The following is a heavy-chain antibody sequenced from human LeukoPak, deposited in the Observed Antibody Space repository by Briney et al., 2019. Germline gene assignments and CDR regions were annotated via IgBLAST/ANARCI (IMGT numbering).Heavy chain of an antibody. Sequence: GGSLRLSCAASGFTFSSSGMNWVRQAPGKGLEWVSSISSSGSYIYYADSVKGRFTISRDDAKNSLSLQMNSLRAEDTAVYYCARSGIKMVRGVIIKSPYHMDVWGKGTTVTVSS. J-gene: IGHJ6*03. D-gene: IGHD3-10*01. CDR3: ARSGIKMVRGVIIKSPYHMDV. CDR2: ISSSGSYI. V-gene: IGHV3-21*01. CDR1: GFTFSSSG.